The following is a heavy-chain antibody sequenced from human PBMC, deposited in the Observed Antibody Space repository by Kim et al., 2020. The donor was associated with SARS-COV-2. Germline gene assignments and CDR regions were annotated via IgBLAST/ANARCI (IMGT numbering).Heavy chain of an antibody. D-gene: IGHD3-3*01. V-gene: IGHV4-34*01. CDR1: GESLGDYN. CDR3: ARTIFGGIYSHYLDV. Sequence: SETLSLTCAVYGESLGDYNWTWIRQPPGKGLEWIGEINYRGSVNYSPSLKSRVTISIDMSKKQFSLRLRSVTAADTAVYYCARTIFGGIYSHYLDVWRKASTVTVSS. CDR2: INYRGSV. J-gene: IGHJ6*03.